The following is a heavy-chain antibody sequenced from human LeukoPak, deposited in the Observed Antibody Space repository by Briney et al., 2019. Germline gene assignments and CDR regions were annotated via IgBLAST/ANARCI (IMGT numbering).Heavy chain of an antibody. Sequence: GGSLRLSCAASGSIFSTYWMTWVRQAPGKGLEWVANINQDGSEKFYVDSVKGRFTISRDNAKNSLYLQMNSLRAEDTAVYYCAKDHPYYDSSGYFSYWGQGTLVTVSS. V-gene: IGHV3-7*03. J-gene: IGHJ4*02. D-gene: IGHD3-22*01. CDR2: INQDGSEK. CDR1: GSIFSTYW. CDR3: AKDHPYYDSSGYFSY.